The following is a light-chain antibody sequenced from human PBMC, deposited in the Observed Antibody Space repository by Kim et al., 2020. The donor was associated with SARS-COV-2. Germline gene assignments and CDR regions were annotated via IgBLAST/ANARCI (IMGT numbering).Light chain of an antibody. CDR1: SLRSYY. CDR3: NSRSSNDDVV. J-gene: IGLJ2*01. Sequence: ALGQKARITGQRDSLRSYYATWYQHKPGQAPRVVIYGKNNRPSGIPDRVSGSSSGNTASLTITGTQAGDEADYYCNSRSSNDDVVFGGGTKLTVL. V-gene: IGLV3-19*01. CDR2: GKN.